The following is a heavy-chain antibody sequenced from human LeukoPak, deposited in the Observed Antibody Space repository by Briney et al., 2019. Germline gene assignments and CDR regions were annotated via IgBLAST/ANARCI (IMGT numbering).Heavy chain of an antibody. V-gene: IGHV3-7*01. Sequence: GGSLRLSCAASGFTFSSYWMSWVRQAPGKGLEWVANIKQDGSEKYYVDSVKGRFTISRDNAKNSLYLQMNSLRAEDTAVYYCARAVPDFWSGYYRYYYGMDVWGQGTTVTVSS. CDR2: IKQDGSEK. J-gene: IGHJ6*02. CDR3: ARAVPDFWSGYYRYYYGMDV. CDR1: GFTFSSYW. D-gene: IGHD3-3*01.